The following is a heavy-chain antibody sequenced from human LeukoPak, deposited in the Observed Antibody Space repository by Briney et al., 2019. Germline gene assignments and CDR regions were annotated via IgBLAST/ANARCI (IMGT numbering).Heavy chain of an antibody. J-gene: IGHJ4*02. CDR2: IAPIFGTA. CDR1: GGTFSSYA. D-gene: IGHD3-10*01. CDR3: ASDHYYGSGSYPSDF. V-gene: IGHV1-69*05. Sequence: SVKVSCKASGGTFSSYAISWVRQAPGQGLEWMGRIAPIFGTADYAQNFQGRVTITTDESTTTAYMELSSLTSEDTAVYYCASDHYYGSGSYPSDFWGQGTLVTVSS.